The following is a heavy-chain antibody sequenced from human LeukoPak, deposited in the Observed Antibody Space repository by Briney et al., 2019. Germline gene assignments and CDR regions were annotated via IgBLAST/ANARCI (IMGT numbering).Heavy chain of an antibody. CDR3: ARGGRQKVGGVTDY. CDR1: GYTFTRYG. Sequence: ASVKVSCKASGYTFTRYGIMGVGQAAGQGLEGMGWSSAYNGKTNYAQKLQGRVTMTTDTSTSTAYLELRSLRSDDTAVYDCARGGRQKVGGVTDYWGQGTLVTVSS. D-gene: IGHD3-16*01. CDR2: SSAYNGKT. V-gene: IGHV1-18*04. J-gene: IGHJ4*02.